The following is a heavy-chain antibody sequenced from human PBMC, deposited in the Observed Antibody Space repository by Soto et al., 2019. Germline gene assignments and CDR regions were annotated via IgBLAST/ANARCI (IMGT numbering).Heavy chain of an antibody. Sequence: EVQLVESGGGLVQPGGSLRLSCAASGITASTSYMSWVRQAPGKGLEWVSLTYSGGATYYADSVKGRFSISRDNFNNTVYLQMNSLRAEDTAMYYCATSLLWFGELRSWGQGTLVTVSS. CDR3: ATSLLWFGELRS. V-gene: IGHV3-66*01. CDR2: TYSGGAT. D-gene: IGHD3-10*01. CDR1: GITASTSY. J-gene: IGHJ5*02.